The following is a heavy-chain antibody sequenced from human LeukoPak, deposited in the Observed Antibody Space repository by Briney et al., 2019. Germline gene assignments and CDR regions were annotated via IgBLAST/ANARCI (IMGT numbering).Heavy chain of an antibody. CDR2: IYFSGII. CDR1: GVSISSYY. CDR3: ARSSGYTYGSDY. Sequence: SETLSLTCSVSGVSISSYYLSWIRQPPGRGLEWVAHIYFSGIINYNPSLKSRATISAATSKNQLSLKLSSVTAADTAVYYCARSSGYTYGSDYWGQGTLVTVSS. J-gene: IGHJ4*02. D-gene: IGHD5-18*01. V-gene: IGHV4-59*08.